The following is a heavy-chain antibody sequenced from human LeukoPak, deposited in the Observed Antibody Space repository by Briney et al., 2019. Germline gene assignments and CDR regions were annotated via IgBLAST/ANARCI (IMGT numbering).Heavy chain of an antibody. CDR3: ARRVADTKAHDY. V-gene: IGHV5-51*01. D-gene: IGHD3-3*01. CDR2: IYPGDSDT. CDR1: GYSFAIYW. Sequence: GESLKISCKGSGYSFAIYWIGWVRQMPGRGLEWMGIIYPGDSDTRYSPSFQGQVTISADKSMSTAYLQWSSLKASDTAMYYCARRVADTKAHDYWGQGTLVTVSS. J-gene: IGHJ4*02.